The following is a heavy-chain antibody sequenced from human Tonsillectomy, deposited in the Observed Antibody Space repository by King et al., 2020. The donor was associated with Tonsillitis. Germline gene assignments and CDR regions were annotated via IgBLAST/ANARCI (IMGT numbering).Heavy chain of an antibody. CDR1: GFTFSSYA. J-gene: IGHJ4*02. CDR3: AKGGCSSTSCYYDCDY. D-gene: IGHD2-2*01. V-gene: IGHV3-23*04. CDR2: ISGSGGST. Sequence: VQLVESGGGLVQPGGSLRLSCAASGFTFSSYAMSWVRQAPGKGLEWVSAISGSGGSTYYADSVKGRFTISRDNSKNTLYLQMNSLRAEDTAVYYCAKGGCSSTSCYYDCDYWGQGTLVTVCS.